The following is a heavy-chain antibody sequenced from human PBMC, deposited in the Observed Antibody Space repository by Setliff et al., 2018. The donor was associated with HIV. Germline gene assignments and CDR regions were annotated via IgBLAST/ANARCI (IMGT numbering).Heavy chain of an antibody. V-gene: IGHV1-2*02. CDR1: GYRFTDCY. CDR3: ARRAEDLAINPPSFDYYFDY. D-gene: IGHD3-9*01. J-gene: IGHJ4*02. CDR2: INPKSGAT. Sequence: GASVKVSCKTFGYRFTDCYVNWVRQAPGQVLEWMGWINPKSGATKNAQKFQGRVTMTRDTSISTVYIELSSLRSDDTALYFFARRAEDLAINPPSFDYYFDYWGQGTPVTAPQ.